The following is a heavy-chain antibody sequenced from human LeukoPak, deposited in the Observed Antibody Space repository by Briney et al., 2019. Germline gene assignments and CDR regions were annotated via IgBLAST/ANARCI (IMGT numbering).Heavy chain of an antibody. Sequence: GGSLRLSCAASGFSFSSYALSWVRQAPGRGLEWVSAISDSGGRTYYADFVKGRFTISRDNSENTLFLQMSSLRAEDTATYYCAKHYGSGSYYNYFTYCGQGTLVSVSS. CDR3: AKHYGSGSYYNYFTY. J-gene: IGHJ4*02. D-gene: IGHD3-10*01. CDR1: GFSFSSYA. CDR2: ISDSGGRT. V-gene: IGHV3-23*01.